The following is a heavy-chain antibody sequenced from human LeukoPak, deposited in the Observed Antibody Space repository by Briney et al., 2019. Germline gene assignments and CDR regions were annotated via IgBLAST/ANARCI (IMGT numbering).Heavy chain of an antibody. CDR3: XXXGXDXXSXPYDY. Sequence: GGSLRLSCAASGFTFSSHWMTWVRQAPGKGLEWVASVKQDVNEXXXXDXXXGRFTISRDNAKNSLFLQMNSLRVEDTAVYYRXXXGXDXXSXPYDYWGQGTLVTVSS. V-gene: IGHV3-7*01. CDR2: VKQDVNEX. CDR1: GFTFSSHW. J-gene: IGHJ4*02.